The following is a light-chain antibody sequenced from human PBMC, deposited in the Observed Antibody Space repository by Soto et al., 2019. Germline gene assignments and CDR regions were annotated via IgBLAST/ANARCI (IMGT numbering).Light chain of an antibody. V-gene: IGKV3-20*01. Sequence: EIVLTQSPGTLSLSPGEGATLSCRASQSVSSNYLAWYQQKPGQAPRLLIYGASSRAIGIPDRFSGSGSGTDFALTISRLEPEDFAVYYCQQYFKSPWTFGQGTKVDIK. CDR2: GAS. CDR3: QQYFKSPWT. CDR1: QSVSSNY. J-gene: IGKJ1*01.